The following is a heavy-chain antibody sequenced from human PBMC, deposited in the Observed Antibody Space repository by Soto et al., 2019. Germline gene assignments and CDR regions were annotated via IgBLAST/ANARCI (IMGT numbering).Heavy chain of an antibody. Sequence: SETLSLTCTVSGGSISSYYWSWIRQPPGKGLEWIGYIYYSGSTNYNPSLKSRVTISVDTSKNQFSLKLSFVTAADTAVYYCASYRGYSGYDYYFDYWGQGTLVTVSS. V-gene: IGHV4-59*08. CDR1: GGSISSYY. D-gene: IGHD5-12*01. CDR3: ASYRGYSGYDYYFDY. J-gene: IGHJ4*02. CDR2: IYYSGST.